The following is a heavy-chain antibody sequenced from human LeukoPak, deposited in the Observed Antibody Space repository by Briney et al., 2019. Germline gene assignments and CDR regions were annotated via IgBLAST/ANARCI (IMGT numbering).Heavy chain of an antibody. CDR3: ARARRDYYDSSGYYPTSYGMDV. D-gene: IGHD3-22*01. V-gene: IGHV1-69*08. J-gene: IGHJ6*02. CDR1: GGTFSDYI. CDR2: IIPTLSSA. Sequence: SVKVSCKASGGTFSDYIVSWVRQAPGQGLEWMGRIIPTLSSANYAQKFQGRVTITADKSTSTAYMELSSLRSEDTAVYYCARARRDYYDSSGYYPTSYGMDVWGQGTTVTVSS.